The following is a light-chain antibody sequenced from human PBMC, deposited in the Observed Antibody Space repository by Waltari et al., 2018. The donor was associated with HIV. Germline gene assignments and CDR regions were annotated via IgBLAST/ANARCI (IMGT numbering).Light chain of an antibody. Sequence: SYELTPPLSVSVALGQTARITCGGNNIGSKNQHWYQHKPGRAPVLVIYRDSNRPSGIPERFSASNAGNTATLTISRAQAGDEADYYCQVWDSSTGVFGGGTKLTVL. CDR3: QVWDSSTGV. V-gene: IGLV3-9*01. CDR2: RDS. J-gene: IGLJ2*01. CDR1: NIGSKN.